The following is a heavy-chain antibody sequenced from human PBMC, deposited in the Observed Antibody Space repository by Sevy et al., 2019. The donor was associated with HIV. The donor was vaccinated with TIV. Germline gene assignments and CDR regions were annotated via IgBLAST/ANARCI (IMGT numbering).Heavy chain of an antibody. J-gene: IGHJ5*02. Sequence: ASVKVSCKASGYTFTGYYMHWVRQAPGQGLEWMGWINPNRGGTNYAQKFQGRVTMTRDTSISTAYMELSRLRSDDTAVYYCARVGAARYPYNWFDPWGQGTLVTVSS. D-gene: IGHD6-6*01. V-gene: IGHV1-2*02. CDR2: INPNRGGT. CDR3: ARVGAARYPYNWFDP. CDR1: GYTFTGYY.